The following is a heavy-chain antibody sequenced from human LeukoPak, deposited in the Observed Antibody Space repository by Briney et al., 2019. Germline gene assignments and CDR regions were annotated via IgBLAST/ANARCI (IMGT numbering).Heavy chain of an antibody. CDR1: GYTFTGYY. CDR3: ARVGSSSWYSFDY. Sequence: ASVKVSCKASGYTFTGYYMHWVRQAPGQGLEWMGRIDPNSGGTNYVQKFQGRVTMTRDTSISTAYMELSRLRSDDMAVYYCARVGSSSWYSFDYWGQGTLVTVSS. J-gene: IGHJ4*02. V-gene: IGHV1-2*06. D-gene: IGHD6-13*01. CDR2: IDPNSGGT.